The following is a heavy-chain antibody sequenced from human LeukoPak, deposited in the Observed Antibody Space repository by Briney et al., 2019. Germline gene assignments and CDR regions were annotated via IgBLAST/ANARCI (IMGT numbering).Heavy chain of an antibody. V-gene: IGHV4-34*01. D-gene: IGHD3-10*01. CDR1: GGSFSGYY. CDR2: INHSGST. Sequence: PSETLSLTCAVYGGSFSGYYWSWIRQPPGKGLEWIGEINHSGSTNYNPSLKSRVTISVDTSKNQFSLKLSSVTAADTAVYYCARVGTMVRGVLYYYYMDVWGKGTTVTISS. CDR3: ARVGTMVRGVLYYYYMDV. J-gene: IGHJ6*03.